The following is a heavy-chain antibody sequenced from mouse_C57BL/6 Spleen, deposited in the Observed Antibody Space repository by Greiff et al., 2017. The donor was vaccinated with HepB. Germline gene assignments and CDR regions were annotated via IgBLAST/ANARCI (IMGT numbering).Heavy chain of an antibody. Sequence: QVQLKESGPELVKPGASVKISCKASGYAFSSSWMNWVKQRPGKGLEWIGRIYPGDGDTNYNGKFKGKATLTADKSSSTAYMQLSSLTSEDSAVYFCAYGYGYAMDYWGQGTSVTVSS. D-gene: IGHD2-2*01. CDR2: IYPGDGDT. J-gene: IGHJ4*01. V-gene: IGHV1-82*01. CDR3: AYGYGYAMDY. CDR1: GYAFSSSW.